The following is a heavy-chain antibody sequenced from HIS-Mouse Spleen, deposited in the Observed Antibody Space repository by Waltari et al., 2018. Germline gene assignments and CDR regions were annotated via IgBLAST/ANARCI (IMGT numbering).Heavy chain of an antibody. V-gene: IGHV3-11*01. CDR2: ISSSGSTI. J-gene: IGHJ4*02. CDR3: ARDESRNWEIAYYFDY. CDR1: GFTFSDYD. Sequence: QVQLVESGGGLVKPGGSLRLSCAASGFTFSDYDMRWIRQAPGKGLEWVSYISSSGSTIYYADSVKGRFTISRDNAKNSLYLQMNSLRAEDTAVYYCARDESRNWEIAYYFDYWGQGTLVTVSS. D-gene: IGHD3-22*01.